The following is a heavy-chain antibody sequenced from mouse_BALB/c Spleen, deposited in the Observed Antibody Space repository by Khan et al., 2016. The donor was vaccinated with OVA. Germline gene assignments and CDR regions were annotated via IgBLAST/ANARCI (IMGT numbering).Heavy chain of an antibody. CDR3: ARQPYYHYYVMDY. J-gene: IGHJ4*01. V-gene: IGHV2-6-1*01. CDR2: IWSDGST. CDR1: GFSLTNYG. D-gene: IGHD2-10*01. Sequence: QMQLEESGPGLVAPSQSLSITCTISGFSLTNYGVHWVRLPPGKGLEWLVVIWSDGSTTYNSALKSRLSISKDNSKSQVFLKMNSLQTDDTAMYYCARQPYYHYYVMDYWGKGTSVTVSS.